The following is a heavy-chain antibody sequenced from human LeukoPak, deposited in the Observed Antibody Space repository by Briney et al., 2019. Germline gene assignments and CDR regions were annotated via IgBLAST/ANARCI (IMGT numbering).Heavy chain of an antibody. J-gene: IGHJ4*02. CDR2: IWYDGSNK. CDR3: AGDIAAAGPDY. D-gene: IGHD6-13*01. CDR1: GFTFSSYG. Sequence: PGGSLRLPCAASGFTFSSYGMHWVRQAPGKGLEWVAVIWYDGSNKYYADSVKGRFTISRDNSKNTLYLQMNSLRAEDTAVYYCAGDIAAAGPDYWGKGTLVTVSS. V-gene: IGHV3-33*01.